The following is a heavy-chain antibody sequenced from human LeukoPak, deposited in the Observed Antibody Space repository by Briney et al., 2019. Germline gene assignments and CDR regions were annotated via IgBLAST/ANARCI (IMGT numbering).Heavy chain of an antibody. CDR1: GFTFSSYG. Sequence: SGGSLRLSCAASGFTFSSYGMHWVRQAPGKGLEWVAFIRYDGSNKYYADSVKGRFTISRDNSKNTLYLQMNSLRAEDTAVYYCAKSGGTSSSGLGYWGQGTLVTVSS. D-gene: IGHD6-19*01. J-gene: IGHJ4*02. CDR3: AKSGGTSSSGLGY. V-gene: IGHV3-30*02. CDR2: IRYDGSNK.